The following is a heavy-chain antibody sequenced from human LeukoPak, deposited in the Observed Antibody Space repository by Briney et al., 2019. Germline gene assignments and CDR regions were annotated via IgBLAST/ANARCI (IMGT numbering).Heavy chain of an antibody. CDR2: INTDGSST. J-gene: IGHJ6*03. V-gene: IGHV3-74*01. CDR3: ARDPLAVGGVPRGYSYYYMDV. Sequence: PGGPLRLSCAASGFTFSSYWLHWVRQAPGKGLVWVSRINTDGSSTSYADSVKGRFTISRDNAKNTLYLQMNSLRAEDTAVYYCARDPLAVGGVPRGYSYYYMDVWGKGTTVTVSS. CDR1: GFTFSSYW. D-gene: IGHD1-26*01.